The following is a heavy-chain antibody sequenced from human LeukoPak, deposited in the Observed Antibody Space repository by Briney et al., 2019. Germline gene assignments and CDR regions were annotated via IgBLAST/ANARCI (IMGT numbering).Heavy chain of an antibody. V-gene: IGHV3-48*01. CDR2: ISSGSTAM. J-gene: IGHJ4*02. CDR3: ATWAGTATGFSGPFDY. Sequence: PGGSLRLSCAASGFTFSSHSMHWVRKAPGRGLEWISYISSGSTAMYYADSVKGRFTISRDNARNSLYLQMNSLRGDDTAVYYCATWAGTATGFSGPFDYWSQGTPVTVSS. CDR1: GFTFSSHS. D-gene: IGHD6-13*01.